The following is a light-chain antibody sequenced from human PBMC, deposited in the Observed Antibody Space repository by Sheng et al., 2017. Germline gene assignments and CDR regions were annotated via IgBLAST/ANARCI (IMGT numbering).Light chain of an antibody. CDR3: QQYNNWPPWT. Sequence: EIVLTQSPATVSVSSGERATLSCRASQSVRTNLAWYRQRPGQAPRLLIYGASTRATGIPARFSGSGSGTEFTLTISSLQSEDFAVYYCQQYNNWPPWTFGQGTKVEIK. J-gene: IGKJ1*01. CDR1: QSVRTN. V-gene: IGKV3-15*01. CDR2: GAS.